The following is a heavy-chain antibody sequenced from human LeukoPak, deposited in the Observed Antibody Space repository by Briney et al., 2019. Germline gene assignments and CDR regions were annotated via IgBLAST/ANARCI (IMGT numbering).Heavy chain of an antibody. CDR2: ISYSGTA. D-gene: IGHD5-18*01. Sequence: PSETLSLICTVSGGSLNSYYWSWIRQPPGQGLEWIAYISYSGTASYNPSLKSRVTILVDTSKKQFSLKLSSVTAADTAVYYCARAQRYSYGYFDYWGQGSLVTVSS. V-gene: IGHV4-59*01. CDR1: GGSLNSYY. J-gene: IGHJ4*02. CDR3: ARAQRYSYGYFDY.